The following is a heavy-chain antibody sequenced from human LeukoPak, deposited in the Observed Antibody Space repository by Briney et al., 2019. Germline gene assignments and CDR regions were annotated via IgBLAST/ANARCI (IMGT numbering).Heavy chain of an antibody. D-gene: IGHD4-23*01. V-gene: IGHV3-23*01. CDR1: GFTFTSYA. CDR2: ISGSGGNT. J-gene: IGHJ4*02. Sequence: GGSLRLSCAASGFTFTSYAMSWVRQAPGKGLEWVSSISGSGGNTYSADSVRGRFTISRDNAKNMLYLQMNSLRAEDTAIYYCAKDQGQAVVPRRFDYWGQGTLVTVSS. CDR3: AKDQGQAVVPRRFDY.